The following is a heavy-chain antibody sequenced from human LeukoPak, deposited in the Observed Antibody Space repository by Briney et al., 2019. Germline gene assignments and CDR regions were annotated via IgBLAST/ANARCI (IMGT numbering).Heavy chain of an antibody. V-gene: IGHV3-7*01. CDR1: GFSFSSYW. D-gene: IGHD3-10*01. J-gene: IGHJ6*03. CDR3: ARLSAYYYGSYFYYYMDV. CDR2: IKQDESER. Sequence: LTGGSLRLSCEGSGFSFSSYWMTWVRQCPGKGPEWVANIKQDESERYTVDSVKGRFTISRDNAKNSVYLQMNSLRAEDTALYYCARLSAYYYGSYFYYYMDVWGKGTTVTVSS.